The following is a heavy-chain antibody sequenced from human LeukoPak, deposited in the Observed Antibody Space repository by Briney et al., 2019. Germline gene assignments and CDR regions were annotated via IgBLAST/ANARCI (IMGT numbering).Heavy chain of an antibody. J-gene: IGHJ4*02. D-gene: IGHD6-19*01. CDR2: ISSSSSYI. CDR1: GSTFSSYS. Sequence: PGGSLRLSCAASGSTFSSYSMTWVRQAPGKGLEWVSSISSSSSYIYYADSVKGRFTISRDNAKNSLYLQMNSLRAEDTAVYYCAREYSSGGEDWGQGTLVTVSS. CDR3: AREYSSGGED. V-gene: IGHV3-21*01.